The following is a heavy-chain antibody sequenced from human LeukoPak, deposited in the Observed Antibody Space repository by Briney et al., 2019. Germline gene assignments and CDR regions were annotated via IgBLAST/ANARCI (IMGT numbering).Heavy chain of an antibody. J-gene: IGHJ4*02. Sequence: SETLSLTCTVSGGSISSSSYYWGWIRQLPGKVLEWIGSIYYSGSTYYNPSLKSRVTISVDTSKNQFSLKLSSVTAADTAVYYCARHKDWCLRYFDYWGQGTLVAVSS. D-gene: IGHD5/OR15-5a*01. CDR3: ARHKDWCLRYFDY. CDR2: IYYSGST. CDR1: GGSISSSSYY. V-gene: IGHV4-39*01.